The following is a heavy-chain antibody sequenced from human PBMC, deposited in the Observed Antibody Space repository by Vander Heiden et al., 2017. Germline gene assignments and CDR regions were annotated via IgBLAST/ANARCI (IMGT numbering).Heavy chain of an antibody. D-gene: IGHD2-15*01. Sequence: QVQLVQSGAEVKKPGASVKVSCKASGYTFTSYNMHWVRQAPGQGLEWMGIINPSGGSTSYAQTFQGRVTMTRDTSTSTVYMELSSLRSEDTAVYYCARGRGIVVVPRGGLIDYWGQGTLVTVSS. CDR2: INPSGGST. CDR1: GYTFTSYN. CDR3: ARGRGIVVVPRGGLIDY. J-gene: IGHJ4*02. V-gene: IGHV1-46*01.